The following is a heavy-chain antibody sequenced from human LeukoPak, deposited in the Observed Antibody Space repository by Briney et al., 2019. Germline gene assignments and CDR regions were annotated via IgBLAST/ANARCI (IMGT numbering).Heavy chain of an antibody. CDR1: GYTFSNFG. Sequence: GASVKVSCKTSGYTFSNFGISWVRQAPGQGLEWMGWISGNNDNPNYGQKFQGRFTVTTDSSTSTVYMELRNLRSDDTAVYYCARDGTSTDDYWGQGTLVTVSS. V-gene: IGHV1-18*01. CDR2: ISGNNDNP. D-gene: IGHD2-2*01. CDR3: ARDGTSTDDY. J-gene: IGHJ4*02.